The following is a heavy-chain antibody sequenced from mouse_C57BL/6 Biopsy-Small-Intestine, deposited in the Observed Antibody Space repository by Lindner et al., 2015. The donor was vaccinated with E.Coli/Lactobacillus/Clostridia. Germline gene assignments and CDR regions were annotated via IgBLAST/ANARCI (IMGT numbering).Heavy chain of an antibody. CDR3: TRSYYSNYFDY. D-gene: IGHD2-5*01. CDR2: IDPETGGT. J-gene: IGHJ2*01. CDR1: GYRFTDYE. Sequence: VQLQESGAELVRPGASVTLSCKPSGYRFTDYEMHWVKQTPVHGLEWIGAIDPETGGTAYTQKFKGKAIMTADKSSSTAYMELRSLTSEDSAVYFCTRSYYSNYFDYWGQGTTLTVSS. V-gene: IGHV1-15*01.